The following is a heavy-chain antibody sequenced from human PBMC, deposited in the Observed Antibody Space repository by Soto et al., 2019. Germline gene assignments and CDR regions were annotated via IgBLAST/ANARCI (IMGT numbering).Heavy chain of an antibody. V-gene: IGHV3-48*02. D-gene: IGHD6-19*01. J-gene: IGHJ6*02. CDR2: ISSSSDTI. CDR3: TRDPGIAVGHYYYYAMDV. Sequence: PGGSLRLSCAASGFTFSSYSMNWVRQAPGKGLEWVSYISSSSDTIYYADSVRGRFTISRDNAKNSLYLQLNSLRDEDTAVYYCTRDPGIAVGHYYYYAMDVWGQGTTVTVSS. CDR1: GFTFSSYS.